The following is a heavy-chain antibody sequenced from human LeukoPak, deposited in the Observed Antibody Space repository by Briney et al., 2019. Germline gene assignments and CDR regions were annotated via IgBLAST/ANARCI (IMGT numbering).Heavy chain of an antibody. Sequence: GGSLRLSCAAFGFTFSSYGMHWVRQAPGKGLEWVAFIRFDGSNEYYADSVKGRFTISRDNPKNTLYLQMNGLRAEDTAVYYCVRGSYGAYDYWGQGTLITVSS. V-gene: IGHV3-30*02. CDR1: GFTFSSYG. CDR3: VRGSYGAYDY. D-gene: IGHD4-17*01. CDR2: IRFDGSNE. J-gene: IGHJ4*02.